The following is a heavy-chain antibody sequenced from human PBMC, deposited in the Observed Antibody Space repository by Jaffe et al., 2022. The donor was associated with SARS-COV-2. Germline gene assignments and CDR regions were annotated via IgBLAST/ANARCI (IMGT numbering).Heavy chain of an antibody. CDR2: ISWNSARI. V-gene: IGHV3-9*01. CDR1: GLTLDDYA. CDR3: TKSPRGIAVAGSYFDF. Sequence: EVQLVESGGGLVQPGRSLRLSCAATGLTLDDYAMHWVRQPPGKGLEWVSGISWNSARIGYADSVKGRFTISRDNVKNSLYLQMSSLRPEDTALYYCTKSPRGIAVAGSYFDFWGRGTLVTVSS. J-gene: IGHJ4*02. D-gene: IGHD6-13*01.